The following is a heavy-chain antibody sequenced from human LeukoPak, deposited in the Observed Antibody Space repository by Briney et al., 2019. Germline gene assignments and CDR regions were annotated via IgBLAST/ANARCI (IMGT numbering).Heavy chain of an antibody. D-gene: IGHD2-2*02. CDR2: ISGSSSHV. CDR3: ARDDCSSTGCYTHGVRDYYYGMDV. Sequence: PGGSLRLSCEASGFSFSIYNMNWVRLAPGKGLEWVSSISGSSSHVWYADSVKGRFTSSRDNAKNSLYLQMNSLRAEDTAVYYCARDDCSSTGCYTHGVRDYYYGMDVWGQGTTVTVSS. J-gene: IGHJ6*02. CDR1: GFSFSIYN. V-gene: IGHV3-21*01.